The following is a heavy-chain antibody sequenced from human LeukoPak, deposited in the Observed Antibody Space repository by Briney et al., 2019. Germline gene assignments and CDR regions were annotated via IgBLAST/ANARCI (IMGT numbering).Heavy chain of an antibody. CDR1: GFTFSSCG. V-gene: IGHV3-21*04. CDR2: ISSSSSYM. Sequence: GGSLRLSCAVSGFTFSSCGMNWVRQAPGKGLEWVSSISSSSSYMYYADSVKGRFAISRDNAKNSLYLQMNSLRAEDTAVYYCARDQGLGDYWGQGTLVTVSS. J-gene: IGHJ4*02. CDR3: ARDQGLGDY. D-gene: IGHD7-27*01.